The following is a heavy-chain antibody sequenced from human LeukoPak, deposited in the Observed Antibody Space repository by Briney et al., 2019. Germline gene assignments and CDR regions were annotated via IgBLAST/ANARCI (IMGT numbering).Heavy chain of an antibody. D-gene: IGHD3-22*01. CDR3: AKGHIESGGYYYFDY. CDR2: VSGSGGGT. V-gene: IGHV3-23*01. CDR1: GFSFSNYA. J-gene: IGHJ4*02. Sequence: GGSLRLSCAASGFSFSNYAMNWVRQAPGKGLEWVSGVSGSGGGTYYADSVKGRFTIPRDNSKNMLNLQMNSLRAEDTAVYYCAKGHIESGGYYYFDYWGQGTLVTVSS.